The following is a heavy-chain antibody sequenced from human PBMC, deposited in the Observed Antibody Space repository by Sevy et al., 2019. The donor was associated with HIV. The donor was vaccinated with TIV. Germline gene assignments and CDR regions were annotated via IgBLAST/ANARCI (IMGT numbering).Heavy chain of an antibody. CDR2: ISSSSSYI. Sequence: GGSLRLSCAASGFTFSSYSMNWVRQAPGKGLEWVSSISSSSSYIYYADSVKGRFTISRDNAKNSLYLQMNSLRADDTAVYYCAREWKEYSSGPFDYWGQGTLVTVSS. D-gene: IGHD6-19*01. J-gene: IGHJ4*02. CDR3: AREWKEYSSGPFDY. V-gene: IGHV3-21*01. CDR1: GFTFSSYS.